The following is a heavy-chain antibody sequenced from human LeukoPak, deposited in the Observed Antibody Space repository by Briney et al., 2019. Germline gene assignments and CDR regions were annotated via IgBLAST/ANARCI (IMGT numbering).Heavy chain of an antibody. D-gene: IGHD6-19*01. V-gene: IGHV1-18*01. CDR1: GYTFTSYG. CDR2: ISAYNSNK. Sequence: ASVKVSCKASGYTFTSYGISWVRQAPGQGLEWMGWISAYNSNKHYAQKLQGRVTMTTDTSTSTAYMELRSLRSDDTAVYYCAREDRIAVAGMDYWGQGTLVTVSS. CDR3: AREDRIAVAGMDY. J-gene: IGHJ4*02.